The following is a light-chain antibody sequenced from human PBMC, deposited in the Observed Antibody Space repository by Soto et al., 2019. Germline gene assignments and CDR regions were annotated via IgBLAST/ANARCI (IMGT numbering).Light chain of an antibody. Sequence: EIVLTQSPATLSSSPRERATLSCRASQTVSSRLAWYQHKPGQAPRLLIYDSSNRATGIPARFSGSGSGTDFTLTISSLEPEDFAVYYCHQRKSWPRTFGQGTKVDIK. V-gene: IGKV3-11*01. CDR1: QTVSSR. CDR3: HQRKSWPRT. J-gene: IGKJ1*01. CDR2: DSS.